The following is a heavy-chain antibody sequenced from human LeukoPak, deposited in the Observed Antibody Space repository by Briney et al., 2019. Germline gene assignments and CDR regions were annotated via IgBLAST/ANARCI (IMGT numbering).Heavy chain of an antibody. CDR2: ISWNSGSI. J-gene: IGHJ6*02. V-gene: IGHV3-9*01. D-gene: IGHD6-13*01. CDR3: AKDKGDGSSSYYYYYGMDV. CDR1: GFTFSSYS. Sequence: GGSLRLSCAASGFTFSSYSMNWVRQAPGKGLEWVSGISWNSGSIGYADSVKGRFTISRDNAKNSLYLQMNSLRAEDTALYYCAKDKGDGSSSYYYYYGMDVWGQGTTVTVSS.